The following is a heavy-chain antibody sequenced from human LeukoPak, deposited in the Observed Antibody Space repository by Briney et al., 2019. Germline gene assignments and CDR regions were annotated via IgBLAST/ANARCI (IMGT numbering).Heavy chain of an antibody. CDR3: ASGLASEGAIASK. CDR2: INSDGSTT. D-gene: IGHD2-2*02. CDR1: TFSSHW. V-gene: IGHV3-74*01. J-gene: IGHJ4*02. Sequence: GGSLRFSCAASTFSSHWMHWVRQAPGQGLVWVSRINSDGSTTDYGESVKGRFTVSRDNAENTLYLQMNSLGAEDTAVYYCASGLASEGAIASKWGQGTLVTVSS.